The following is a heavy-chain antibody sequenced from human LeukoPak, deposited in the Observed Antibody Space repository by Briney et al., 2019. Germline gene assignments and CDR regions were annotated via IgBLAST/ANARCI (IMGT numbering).Heavy chain of an antibody. CDR3: TRAVAGHPD. CDR2: INHSGYT. V-gene: IGHV4-34*01. Sequence: SETLSLTCAVSGVAFSNYYSSWVRQSPTKGLEWIGEINHSGYTNYNPSLKSRVTISIDTSKNQFSLMVISVTAADTGVYYCTRAVAGHPDWGQGTLVTVSS. J-gene: IGHJ4*02. D-gene: IGHD6-19*01. CDR1: GVAFSNYY.